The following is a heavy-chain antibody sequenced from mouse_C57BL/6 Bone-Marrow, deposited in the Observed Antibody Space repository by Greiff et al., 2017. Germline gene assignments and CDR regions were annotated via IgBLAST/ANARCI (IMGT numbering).Heavy chain of an antibody. J-gene: IGHJ1*03. CDR1: GFTFSDYG. D-gene: IGHD1-1*01. V-gene: IGHV5-15*01. Sequence: EVKVVESGGGLVQPGGSLKLSCAASGFTFSDYGMAWVRQAPRKGPEWVAFISNLAYSIYYADTVTGRFTISRANAKNTLYLEMSRLRSEDTAMYYCARQSYSYYYGSSYWYFDVWGTGTTVTVSS. CDR3: ARQSYSYYYGSSYWYFDV. CDR2: ISNLAYSI.